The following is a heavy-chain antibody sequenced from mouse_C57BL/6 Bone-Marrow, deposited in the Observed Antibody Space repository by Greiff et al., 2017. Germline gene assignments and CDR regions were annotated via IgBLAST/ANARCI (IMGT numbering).Heavy chain of an antibody. CDR3: ARTYPGNFDY. J-gene: IGHJ2*01. CDR1: GFNIKDYY. Sequence: EVQLLQSGAELVKPGASVKLSCTASGFNIKDYYMPWVKQRPEQGLEWIGRIDTEDGETKYAPKFQGKATITADTPSNTAYLQLSSLTSEDTAVYYCARTYPGNFDYWGQSTTLTVST. V-gene: IGHV14-2*01. CDR2: IDTEDGET. D-gene: IGHD1-1*02.